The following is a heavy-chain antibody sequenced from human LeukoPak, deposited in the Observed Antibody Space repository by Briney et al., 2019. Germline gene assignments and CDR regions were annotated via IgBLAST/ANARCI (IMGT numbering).Heavy chain of an antibody. CDR3: ARGTMIGRFDY. J-gene: IGHJ4*02. CDR1: GFTFSSYT. V-gene: IGHV3-21*01. CDR2: ISSSRGYN. D-gene: IGHD3-22*01. Sequence: GGSLRLSCAASGFTFSSYTMNWVRQAPGKGLEWVSSISSSRGYNYYADSVKGRFTISRDNAKDTLYLQMNSLRADETGVYYCARGTMIGRFDYWGQGSLVTVSS.